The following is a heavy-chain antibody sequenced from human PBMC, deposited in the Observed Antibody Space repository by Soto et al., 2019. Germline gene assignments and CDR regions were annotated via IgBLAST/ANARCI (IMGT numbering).Heavy chain of an antibody. V-gene: IGHV4-30-4*01. CDR3: ARLAGGYNGYFDY. J-gene: IGHJ4*02. CDR1: GGSISRGDYY. CDR2: IYYSGST. D-gene: IGHD1-1*01. Sequence: PSETLSLTCTVSGGSISRGDYYWSWIRQPPGKGLEWIGYIYYSGSTYHNPSLKSRVSMTVDTSRNQFSLNLPSVTASDTAVYYCARLAGGYNGYFDYWGQGTLVTVSS.